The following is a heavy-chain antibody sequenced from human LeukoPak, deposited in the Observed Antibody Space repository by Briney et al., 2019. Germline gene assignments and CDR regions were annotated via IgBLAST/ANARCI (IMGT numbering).Heavy chain of an antibody. V-gene: IGHV4-34*01. Sequence: SETLSLTCAVYGGSFSGYYWSWIRQPPGKGLEWIGSIYYSGSTYYNPSLKSRVTISVGTSKNQFSLKLSSVTAADTAVYYCARAILPYSSGWYDGGWFDPWGQGTLVTVSS. D-gene: IGHD6-19*01. CDR3: ARAILPYSSGWYDGGWFDP. J-gene: IGHJ5*02. CDR2: IYYSGST. CDR1: GGSFSGYY.